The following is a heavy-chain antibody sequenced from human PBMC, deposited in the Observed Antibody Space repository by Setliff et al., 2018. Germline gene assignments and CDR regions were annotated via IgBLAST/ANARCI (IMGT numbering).Heavy chain of an antibody. Sequence: PGGSLRLSCAASGFSFSSYWMHWVRQAPGKGLVWVSRINSDGSSTSYADSVKGRFTISRDNAKNTLYLQMNSLRAEDTAVYYCARDPRYCSSTSCKGGREYNWFDPWGQGTLVTVSS. CDR3: ARDPRYCSSTSCKGGREYNWFDP. V-gene: IGHV3-74*01. CDR1: GFSFSSYW. J-gene: IGHJ5*02. CDR2: INSDGSST. D-gene: IGHD2-2*01.